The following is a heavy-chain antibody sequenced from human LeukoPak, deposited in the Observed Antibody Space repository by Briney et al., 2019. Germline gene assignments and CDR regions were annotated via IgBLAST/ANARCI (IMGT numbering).Heavy chain of an antibody. CDR2: INHSGST. D-gene: IGHD2-2*01. CDR3: ARGRCSSTSCYRRNWFDP. CDR1: GGSFRGYY. Sequence: TSETLSLTCAVYGGSFRGYYWSWIRQPPGKGLEWIGEINHSGSTNYNPSLKSRVTISVDTSKNQFSLKLSSVTAADTAVYYCARGRCSSTSCYRRNWFDPWGQGTLVTVSS. J-gene: IGHJ5*02. V-gene: IGHV4-34*01.